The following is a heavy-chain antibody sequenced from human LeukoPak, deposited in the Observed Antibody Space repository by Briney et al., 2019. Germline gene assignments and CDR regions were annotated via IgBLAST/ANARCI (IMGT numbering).Heavy chain of an antibody. J-gene: IGHJ4*02. CDR3: AKDPGVGATFGVFGY. V-gene: IGHV3-23*01. Sequence: GASLRLSCAASGFTFSSYAMSWVRQAPGKGLEWVSAISGSGGSTYYADSVKGRFTTSRDNSKNTLYLQMNSLRAGDTAVYYCAKDPGVGATFGVFGYWGQGTLVTVSS. D-gene: IGHD1-26*01. CDR1: GFTFSSYA. CDR2: ISGSGGST.